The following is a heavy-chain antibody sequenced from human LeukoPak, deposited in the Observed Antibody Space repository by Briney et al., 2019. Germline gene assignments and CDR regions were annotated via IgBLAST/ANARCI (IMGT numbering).Heavy chain of an antibody. CDR2: IKPNSGGT. CDR1: GYSFADYY. V-gene: IGHV1-2*02. J-gene: IGHJ6*03. D-gene: IGHD3-10*01. CDR3: SRDSPYYYGSGSATYYMDV. Sequence: GASVKVSCKASGYSFADYYMHWGRQAPGQGLEWMGWIKPNSGGTRSAQKFQGRVTMTRDTSISTAYMELSSLRYDDTAVYYCSRDSPYYYGSGSATYYMDVWGKGTTVTISS.